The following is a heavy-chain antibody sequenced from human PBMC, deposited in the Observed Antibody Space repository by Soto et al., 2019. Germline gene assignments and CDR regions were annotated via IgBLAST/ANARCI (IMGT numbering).Heavy chain of an antibody. J-gene: IGHJ6*02. D-gene: IGHD3-9*01. V-gene: IGHV3-53*01. CDR1: GFTVSSNY. CDR2: IYSGGST. CDR3: ARGQYDILTGYPFYYCYGMDV. Sequence: GGSLRLSCAASGFTVSSNYMSWVRQAPGKGLEWVSVIYSGGSTYYADSVKGRFTISRDNSKNTLYLQMNSLRAEDTAVYYCARGQYDILTGYPFYYCYGMDVWGQGTTVTVSS.